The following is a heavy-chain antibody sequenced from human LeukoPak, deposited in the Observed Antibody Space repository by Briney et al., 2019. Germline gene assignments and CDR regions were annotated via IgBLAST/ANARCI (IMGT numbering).Heavy chain of an antibody. CDR3: VGVRYNYGLSAY. CDR2: ISSSSSTI. Sequence: GGSLRLSCAASGFTFSSYSLNWVRQAPGKGLEWVSYISSSSSTIYYADSVKGRFTISRDNAKSSLYLQMNNLRADDTAIYYCVGVRYNYGLSAYWGQGTLVIVSS. D-gene: IGHD5-18*01. CDR1: GFTFSSYS. V-gene: IGHV3-48*01. J-gene: IGHJ1*01.